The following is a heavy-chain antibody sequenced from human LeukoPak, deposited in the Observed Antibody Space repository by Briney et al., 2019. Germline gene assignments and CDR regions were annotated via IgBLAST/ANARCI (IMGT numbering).Heavy chain of an antibody. V-gene: IGHV3-33*08. CDR3: ARADVDIVATIGGNWFDP. D-gene: IGHD5-12*01. Sequence: PGGSLRLSCAASGFTFSSYAMSWVRQAPGKGLEWVAVIWYDGSNKYYADSVKGRFTISRDNSKNTLYLQMNSLRAEDTAVYYCARADVDIVATIGGNWFDPWGQGTLVTVSS. CDR2: IWYDGSNK. CDR1: GFTFSSYA. J-gene: IGHJ5*02.